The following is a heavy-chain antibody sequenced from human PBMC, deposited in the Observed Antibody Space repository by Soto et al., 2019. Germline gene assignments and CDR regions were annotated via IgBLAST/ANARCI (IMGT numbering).Heavy chain of an antibody. CDR1: GGSISSGGYS. Sequence: PSETLSLTCAVSGGSISSGGYSWSWIRQQPGKGLEWIGYIYHSGSPYYNPPLKSRVTISVDKSKNQFSLKLSSVTAADTAVYYCARGPGGSSSWYDGYYFDYWGQGTLVTVSS. CDR2: IYHSGSP. CDR3: ARGPGGSSSWYDGYYFDY. V-gene: IGHV4-30-2*01. J-gene: IGHJ4*02. D-gene: IGHD6-13*01.